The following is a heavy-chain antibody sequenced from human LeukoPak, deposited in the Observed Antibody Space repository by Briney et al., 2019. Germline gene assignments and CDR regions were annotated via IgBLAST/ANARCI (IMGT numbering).Heavy chain of an antibody. CDR1: GFTFSSYW. CDR2: INSDGSST. Sequence: GGSLRLSCAASGFTFSSYWMHWVRQAPGKGLVWVSRINSDGSSTSYADSVKGRFTISRDNAKNTLYLQMNSLRAEDTAVYYCARDSRTAGTLKAFDIWGQGTMVTVSS. J-gene: IGHJ3*02. CDR3: ARDSRTAGTLKAFDI. D-gene: IGHD6-13*01. V-gene: IGHV3-74*01.